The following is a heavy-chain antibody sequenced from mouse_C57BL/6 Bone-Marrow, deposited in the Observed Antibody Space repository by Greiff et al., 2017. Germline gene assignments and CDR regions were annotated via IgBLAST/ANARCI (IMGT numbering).Heavy chain of an antibody. V-gene: IGHV5-4*01. CDR1: GFTFSSYA. D-gene: IGHD2-5*01. J-gene: IGHJ4*01. CDR2: ISDGGSYT. Sequence: DVHLVASGGGLVKPGGSLKLSCAASGFTFSSYAMSWVRQTPEKRLEWVATISDGGSYTYYPHNVKGRFTISRDNAKNNLYLQMSHLKSEDTAMYYCARDSNRYAMDYWGQGTSVTVSS. CDR3: ARDSNRYAMDY.